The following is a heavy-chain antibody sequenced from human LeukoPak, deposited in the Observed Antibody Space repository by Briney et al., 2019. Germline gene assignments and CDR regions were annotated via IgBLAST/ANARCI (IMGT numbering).Heavy chain of an antibody. CDR2: INNVGSTT. Sequence: GGSLRLSCAASGFTLSTYWMHWVRQVPGKGLVWVSRINNVGSTTNYADSVKGRFTISRDNAKNTLYLQMNSLRAEDTAIYYCARGAPGSGQRSDSWGQGTLVTVSP. D-gene: IGHD2-15*01. CDR3: ARGAPGSGQRSDS. J-gene: IGHJ4*02. V-gene: IGHV3-74*01. CDR1: GFTLSTYW.